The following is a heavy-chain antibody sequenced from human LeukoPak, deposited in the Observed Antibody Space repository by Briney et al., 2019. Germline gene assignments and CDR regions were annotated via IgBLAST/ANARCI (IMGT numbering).Heavy chain of an antibody. D-gene: IGHD3-3*01. CDR3: ARGSGYPYYYYYYYMDV. J-gene: IGHJ6*03. CDR2: ISWNSGSI. CDR1: GFTFDDYA. V-gene: IGHV3-9*01. Sequence: GGSLRLSCAASGFTFDDYAMHWVRQAPGKGLEGVSGISWNSGSIGYADSVKGRFTISRDNAKNSLYLQMNSLRAEDTALYYCARGSGYPYYYYYYYMDVWGKGTTVTVSS.